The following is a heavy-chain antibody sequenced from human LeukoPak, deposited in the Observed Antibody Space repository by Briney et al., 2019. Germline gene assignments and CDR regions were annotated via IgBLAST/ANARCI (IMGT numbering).Heavy chain of an antibody. Sequence: GGSLRLSCAASGFTFSSYWMSWVRQAPGKGLEWVANIKQDGSEKYYVDSVKGRFTISRDNAKNSLYLQMNSLRAEDTAVYYCARSGYCSSTSCYSGGSDPWGQGTLVTVSS. V-gene: IGHV3-7*01. D-gene: IGHD2-2*01. CDR1: GFTFSSYW. CDR3: ARSGYCSSTSCYSGGSDP. J-gene: IGHJ5*02. CDR2: IKQDGSEK.